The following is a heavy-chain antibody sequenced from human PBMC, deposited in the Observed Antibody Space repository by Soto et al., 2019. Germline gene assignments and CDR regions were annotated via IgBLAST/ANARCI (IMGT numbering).Heavy chain of an antibody. Sequence: QVQLVQSGAEVKKPGSSVKVSCKASGGTFSSYAISWVRQAPGQGLEWMGGTFPIFGTANYAQKLQGRVTITVDESTFTAYVELSSLRSEDTAEYYCAREGKYYDFWSCYGTGMDVWGQGTTVTVSS. D-gene: IGHD3-3*01. CDR3: AREGKYYDFWSCYGTGMDV. V-gene: IGHV1-69*01. CDR2: TFPIFGTA. J-gene: IGHJ6*02. CDR1: GGTFSSYA.